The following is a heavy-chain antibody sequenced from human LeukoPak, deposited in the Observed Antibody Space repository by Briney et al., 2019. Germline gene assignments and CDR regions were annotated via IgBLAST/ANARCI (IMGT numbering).Heavy chain of an antibody. D-gene: IGHD3-22*01. CDR2: IYHSGRT. CDR1: GYSISSGYY. CDR3: APTEDPYYYDSSGYYYGY. J-gene: IGHJ4*02. V-gene: IGHV4-38-2*02. Sequence: PSETLSLTCTVSGYSISSGYYWGWIRQPPGKGLEWIGSIYHSGRTFYNPSLKSRVTISVDTSKNQFSLKLTSVTAADTAVYYCAPTEDPYYYDSSGYYYGYWGQGTLVTVSS.